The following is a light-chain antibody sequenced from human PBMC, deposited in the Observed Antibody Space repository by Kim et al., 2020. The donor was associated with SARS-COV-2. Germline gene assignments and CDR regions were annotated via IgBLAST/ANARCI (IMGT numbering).Light chain of an antibody. V-gene: IGKV3-20*01. CDR3: HHYGTSSFT. CDR2: DTS. J-gene: IGKJ3*01. Sequence: EIVLTKTPGALSLSPGDRATLSCRASQSLTYLAWYQQKPGQAPRLLIYDTSTRATDIPDRFRGGGSGTDFTLTINSLAPEDIAVYYCHHYGTSSFTFGPGTKVDIK. CDR1: QSLTY.